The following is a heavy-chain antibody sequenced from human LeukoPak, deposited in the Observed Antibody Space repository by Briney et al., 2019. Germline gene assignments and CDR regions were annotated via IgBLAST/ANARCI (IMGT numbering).Heavy chain of an antibody. D-gene: IGHD3-10*01. Sequence: GGSLRLSCAASGFTFSNAWMSWVRQAPGKGLEWVGRTKSKADGGTTDYAAPVKGRFTISRDDSKNTLYLQMNSLKTEDTAVYYCTTTERVYSYGSGSYYNNTYYFDYWGQGTLVTVSS. CDR1: GFTFSNAW. CDR2: TKSKADGGTT. CDR3: TTTERVYSYGSGSYYNNTYYFDY. J-gene: IGHJ4*02. V-gene: IGHV3-15*01.